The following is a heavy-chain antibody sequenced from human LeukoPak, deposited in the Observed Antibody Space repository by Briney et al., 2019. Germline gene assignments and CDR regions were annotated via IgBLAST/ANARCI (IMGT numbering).Heavy chain of an antibody. V-gene: IGHV1-2*02. J-gene: IGHJ4*02. CDR3: TRAYAGVEAFDY. D-gene: IGHD2-2*01. Sequence: ASVKLSCKASGYTFTAYYIHWVRQAPGQGLEWMGWINPNSGGTNYAQKFQGRVSMTRDTSISTAYMELSSLRSDDTAVYYCTRAYAGVEAFDYWGQGTLVTVSS. CDR2: INPNSGGT. CDR1: GYTFTAYY.